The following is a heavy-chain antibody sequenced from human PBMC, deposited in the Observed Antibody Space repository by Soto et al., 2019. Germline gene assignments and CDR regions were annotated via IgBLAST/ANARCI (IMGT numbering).Heavy chain of an antibody. V-gene: IGHV3-30-3*01. CDR2: ISYDENNR. D-gene: IGHD5-18*01. Sequence: QVQLVESGGGVVQPGRSLRLSCAASGFTFRSYAMHWVRQAPGKGLEWVAVISYDENNRYYTDSVKGRFTISRDNSKNTLYLQVNSLRAEDTAVYYWARAMDTSMSSKDNWFDPCVQGTLVTVSS. CDR3: ARAMDTSMSSKDNWFDP. J-gene: IGHJ5*02. CDR1: GFTFRSYA.